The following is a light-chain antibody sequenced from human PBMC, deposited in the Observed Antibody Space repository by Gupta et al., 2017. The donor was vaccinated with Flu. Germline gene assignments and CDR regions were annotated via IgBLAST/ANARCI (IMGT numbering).Light chain of an antibody. V-gene: IGLV2-14*03. CDR1: TSDIGSYDS. J-gene: IGLJ2*01. Sequence: TISCRGTTSDIGSYDSVSWYQQHPGEAPKLIISDVRKRPSGISYRFSGSKFGNTASLTISGLQAEDEAEYFCSSYTTSTSTDVAFGGATKLTVL. CDR2: DVR. CDR3: SSYTTSTSTDVA.